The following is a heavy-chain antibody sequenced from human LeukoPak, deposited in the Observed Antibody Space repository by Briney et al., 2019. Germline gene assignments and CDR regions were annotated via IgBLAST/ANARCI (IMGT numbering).Heavy chain of an antibody. CDR3: ARVESWEHSGSSQDAFDI. Sequence: ASVKVSCKASGYTFTSYYMHWVRQAPGQGLEWMGIINPSGGSTSYAQKFQGRVTVTRDKSTSTVYMELSSLRSEDTAVYYCARVESWEHSGSSQDAFDIWGQGTMVTVSS. CDR1: GYTFTSYY. J-gene: IGHJ3*02. D-gene: IGHD1-26*01. CDR2: INPSGGST. V-gene: IGHV1-46*01.